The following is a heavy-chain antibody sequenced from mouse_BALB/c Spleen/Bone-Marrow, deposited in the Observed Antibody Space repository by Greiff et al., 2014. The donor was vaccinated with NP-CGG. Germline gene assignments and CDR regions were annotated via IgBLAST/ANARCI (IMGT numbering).Heavy chain of an antibody. CDR1: GFTFSDYY. V-gene: IGHV5-4*02. D-gene: IGHD1-1*02. CDR3: ARWGERYGARDY. CDR2: ISDGGSYT. J-gene: IGHJ4*01. Sequence: EVHLVESGGGLVKPGGSLKLSCAASGFTFSDYYMYWVRQTPEKRLEWVATISDGGSYTYYPDSVKERFTISRDNAKNNLYLQMSSLKTEDTAMYYCARWGERYGARDYWGQGTSVTVFS.